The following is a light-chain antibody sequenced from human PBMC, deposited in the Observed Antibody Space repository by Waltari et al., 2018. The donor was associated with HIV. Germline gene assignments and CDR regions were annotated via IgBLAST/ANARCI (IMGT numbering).Light chain of an antibody. Sequence: DIQMTQSPSSLSASVGDRVPITCRASENIKTYLSWYQQRPGRAPSLLIFETSSLETGVPSRFSGSGSGTHFSLTISNLQPDDFATYFCHQSYSSPLTFGGGTTVQI. CDR3: HQSYSSPLT. CDR1: ENIKTY. V-gene: IGKV1-39*01. CDR2: ETS. J-gene: IGKJ4*01.